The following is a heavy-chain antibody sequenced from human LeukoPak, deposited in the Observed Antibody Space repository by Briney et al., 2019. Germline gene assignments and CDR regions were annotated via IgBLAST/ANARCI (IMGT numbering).Heavy chain of an antibody. CDR3: ARSPSIAATGNWFHP. D-gene: IGHD6-13*01. J-gene: IGHJ5*02. Sequence: SETLSLTCAVYGGSFSGYYWSWIRQPPGKGLEWIGGINHSGSTNYNPSLKSRVTISVDTSKNQFSLKLSSVTAADTAVYYCARSPSIAATGNWFHPWGQGTLVTVSS. CDR1: GGSFSGYY. V-gene: IGHV4-34*01. CDR2: INHSGST.